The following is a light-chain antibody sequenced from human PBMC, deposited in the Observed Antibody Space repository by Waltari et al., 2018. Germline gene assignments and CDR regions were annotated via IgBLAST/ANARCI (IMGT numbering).Light chain of an antibody. CDR2: SAS. CDR3: YQHSSGYRT. V-gene: IGKV3-11*01. CDR1: QIVSRY. Sequence: VILTQSPATLSLSPGERATLSCRASQIVSRYLVWYQQKPGQAPRLLIHSASSRATGIPDRFSGSGSGTEFTLTISSLEPEDVGVYHCYQHSSGYRTFGQGTKVEIK. J-gene: IGKJ1*01.